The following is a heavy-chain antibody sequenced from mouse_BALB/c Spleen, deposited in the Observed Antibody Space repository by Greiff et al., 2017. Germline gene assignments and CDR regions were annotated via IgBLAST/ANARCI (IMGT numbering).Heavy chain of an antibody. D-gene: IGHD2-1*01. CDR2: ISSGGST. CDR3: ARVNYGNFYAMDY. Sequence: EVKVVESGGGLVKPGGSLKLSCAASGFTFSSYAMSWVRQTPEKRLEWVASISSGGSTYYPDSVKGRFTISRDNARNILYLQMSSLRSEDTAMYYCARVNYGNFYAMDYWGQGTSVTVSS. V-gene: IGHV5-6-5*01. CDR1: GFTFSSYA. J-gene: IGHJ4*01.